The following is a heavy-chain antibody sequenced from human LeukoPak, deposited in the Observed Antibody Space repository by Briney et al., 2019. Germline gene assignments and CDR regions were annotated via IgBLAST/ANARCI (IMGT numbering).Heavy chain of an antibody. Sequence: SETLSLTCTVSGGSITNYYWSWIRQPPGKGLEWIGFSYYNGNTNYNPSLKSRVTTSVDMSKNQFSLSLRSVTAADTAVYYCARAYCVGDCTVLHIYFDNWGQGTLVTVSS. CDR3: ARAYCVGDCTVLHIYFDN. CDR2: SYYNGNT. CDR1: GGSITNYY. J-gene: IGHJ4*02. V-gene: IGHV4-59*01. D-gene: IGHD2-21*02.